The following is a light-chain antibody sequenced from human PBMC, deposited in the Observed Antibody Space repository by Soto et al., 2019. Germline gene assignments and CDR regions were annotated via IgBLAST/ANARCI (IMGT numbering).Light chain of an antibody. CDR1: SSDVGSHNL. V-gene: IGLV2-23*02. J-gene: IGLJ7*01. CDR2: EVS. Sequence: QSALTQPASVSGSPGQSITISCTGTSSDVGSHNLVSWYQQHPGQAPKLMIYEVSKRPLGVSTRFSASKSGNTASLTISGLQAEDEADYYCCSYGGSRAVFGGGTQLTSS. CDR3: CSYGGSRAV.